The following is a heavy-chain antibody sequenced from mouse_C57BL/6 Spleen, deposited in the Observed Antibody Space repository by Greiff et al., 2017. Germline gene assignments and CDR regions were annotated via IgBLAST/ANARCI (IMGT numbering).Heavy chain of an antibody. V-gene: IGHV10-1*01. CDR3: VRNYGSNWYFDV. CDR1: GFSFNTYA. D-gene: IGHD1-1*01. CDR2: IRSKSNNYAT. J-gene: IGHJ1*03. Sequence: DVKLVESGGGLVQPKGSLKLSCAASGFSFNTYAMNWVRQAPGKGLEWVARIRSKSNNYATYYADSVKDRFTISRDDSESMLYLQMNNLKTEDTAMYYCVRNYGSNWYFDVWGTGTTVTVSS.